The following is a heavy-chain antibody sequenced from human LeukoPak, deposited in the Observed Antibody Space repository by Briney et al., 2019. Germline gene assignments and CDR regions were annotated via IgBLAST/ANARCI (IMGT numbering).Heavy chain of an antibody. CDR2: VNSDGSST. J-gene: IGHJ4*02. V-gene: IGHV3-74*01. D-gene: IGHD2-15*01. CDR1: GFTFSSYW. CDR3: TRADTVVVVPDF. Sequence: GGSLRLSCAASGFTFSSYWMPWVRQAPGKGPVWVSRVNSDGSSTNYADSVKGRFTISRDNARNTLYLQMNSLRAEDTALYYCTRADTVVVVPDFWGQGTLVTVSS.